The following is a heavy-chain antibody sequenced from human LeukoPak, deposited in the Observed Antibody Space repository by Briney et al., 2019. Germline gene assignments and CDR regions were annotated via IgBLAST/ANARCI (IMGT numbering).Heavy chain of an antibody. Sequence: ASVTVSCKASGGTFSSYAISWVRQAPGQGLEWMGGIIPIFGTANYAQKFQGRVTITADESTSTAYMELSSLRSEDTAVYYCAAYAPPDLDYWGQGTLVTVSS. V-gene: IGHV1-69*13. J-gene: IGHJ4*02. CDR1: GGTFSSYA. CDR3: AAYAPPDLDY. CDR2: IIPIFGTA. D-gene: IGHD2-2*01.